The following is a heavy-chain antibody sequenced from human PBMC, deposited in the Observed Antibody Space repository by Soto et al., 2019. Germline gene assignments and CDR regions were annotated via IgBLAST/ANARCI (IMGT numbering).Heavy chain of an antibody. CDR2: IYYSGST. V-gene: IGHV4-61*01. Sequence: SETLSLTCTVSGGSISSSSYYWSWIRQPPGKGLEWIGYIYYSGSTNYNPSLKSRVTISVDTSKNQFSLKLSSVTAADTAVYYCATSPSRYFDYWGQGTQVTVSS. CDR3: ATSPSRYFDY. J-gene: IGHJ4*02. CDR1: GGSISSSSYY.